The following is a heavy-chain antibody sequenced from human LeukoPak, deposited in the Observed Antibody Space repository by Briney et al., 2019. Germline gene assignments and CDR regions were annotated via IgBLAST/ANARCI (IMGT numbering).Heavy chain of an antibody. D-gene: IGHD1-26*01. Sequence: GGSLRLSCAASGFTFSSYGMHWVRQAPGKGLEWVAFIRYDGSNKYYADSVKGRFTISRDNSKNTLYLQMNSLRAEDTAVYYCAKDPQKWESYFDYWGQGTLVTDSS. CDR3: AKDPQKWESYFDY. CDR1: GFTFSSYG. V-gene: IGHV3-30*02. CDR2: IRYDGSNK. J-gene: IGHJ4*02.